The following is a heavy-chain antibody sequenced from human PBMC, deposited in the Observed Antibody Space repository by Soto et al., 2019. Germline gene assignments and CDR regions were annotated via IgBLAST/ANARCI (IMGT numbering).Heavy chain of an antibody. D-gene: IGHD5-12*01. CDR2: VSGSGGRT. CDR3: ARGARDGYNSPIDY. J-gene: IGHJ4*02. Sequence: VQLLESGGGLVQPGGSLRLSCAASAFTFTNHAMNWVRQGPGRGLEWVSGVSGSGGRTNYADSVKGRFTVSRDNSKNTLYLQTTTLGAEATAVYYCARGARDGYNSPIDYWGQGTLVTVGS. CDR1: AFTFTNHA. V-gene: IGHV3-23*01.